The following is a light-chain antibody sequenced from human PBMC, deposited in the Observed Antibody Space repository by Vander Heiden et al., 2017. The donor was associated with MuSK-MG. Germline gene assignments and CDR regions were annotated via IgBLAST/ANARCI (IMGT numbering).Light chain of an antibody. Sequence: QSVLTQPPSVSGAPGQRVTIPCTGSSSNIGAGYDVHWYQQLPGTAPKLLIYGNSNRPSGVPDRFSGSKSGTSASLAITGLQAEDEADYYCQSYDSSLYVVFGGGTKLTGL. J-gene: IGLJ2*01. CDR3: QSYDSSLYVV. CDR2: GNS. CDR1: SSNIGAGYD. V-gene: IGLV1-40*01.